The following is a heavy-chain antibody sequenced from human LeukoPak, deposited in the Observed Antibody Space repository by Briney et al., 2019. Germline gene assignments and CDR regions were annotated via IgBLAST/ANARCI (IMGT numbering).Heavy chain of an antibody. J-gene: IGHJ4*02. CDR2: VYYGRSP. Sequence: SETLSLTCTVSGDSISRGTYYWAWIRQPPGKGLEWIGSVYYGRSPYFNPSLESRATISVDTSKNHFSLKMSSVTAADTAVYYCARSSRTGTFSYWGQGTLVTVSS. D-gene: IGHD6-13*01. CDR1: GDSISRGTYY. CDR3: ARSSRTGTFSY. V-gene: IGHV4-39*02.